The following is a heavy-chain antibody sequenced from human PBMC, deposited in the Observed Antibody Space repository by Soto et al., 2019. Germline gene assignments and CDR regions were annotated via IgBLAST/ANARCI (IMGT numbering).Heavy chain of an antibody. CDR3: ARDALRGAGDLGSY. Sequence: QVQLVESGGGVVQPGRSLRLSCAVSGFTFSSYGMHWVRQAPGKGLEWVAVIWYDGSNKYYADSVKGRFTISRDNSKNTLYLQMNSLRAEDTAVYYCARDALRGAGDLGSYWGQGTLVTVSS. J-gene: IGHJ4*02. D-gene: IGHD7-27*01. V-gene: IGHV3-33*01. CDR1: GFTFSSYG. CDR2: IWYDGSNK.